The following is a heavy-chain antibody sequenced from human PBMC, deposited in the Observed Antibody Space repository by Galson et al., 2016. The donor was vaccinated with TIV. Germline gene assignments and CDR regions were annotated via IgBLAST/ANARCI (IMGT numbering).Heavy chain of an antibody. CDR3: ARIAPLTVTLNLWFDT. J-gene: IGHJ5*02. Sequence: PALVKPTQTLTLTCTVSGFSLSNARMGVSWIRQPPGKALEWLAHIISSDKKSYSTSLQSRLSISKDTSKSQVVLTMTNVDPIDTATYYCARIAPLTVTLNLWFDTWGQGTPVTVSS. V-gene: IGHV2-26*01. D-gene: IGHD4-17*01. CDR2: IISSDKK. CDR1: GFSLSNARMG.